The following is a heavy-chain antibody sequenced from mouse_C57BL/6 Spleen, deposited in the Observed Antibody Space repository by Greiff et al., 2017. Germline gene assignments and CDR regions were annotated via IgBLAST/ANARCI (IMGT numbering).Heavy chain of an antibody. V-gene: IGHV1-54*01. J-gene: IGHJ4*01. CDR3: AREETGAMDY. CDR1: GYAFTNYL. CDR2: INPGSGGT. Sequence: VQLQQSGAELVRPGTSVKVSCKASGYAFTNYLIEWVKQRPGQGLEWIGVINPGSGGTNYNEKFKGKATLTADKSSSTAYMQLSSLTAEDAAVYVCAREETGAMDYWGQGTSVTVSS.